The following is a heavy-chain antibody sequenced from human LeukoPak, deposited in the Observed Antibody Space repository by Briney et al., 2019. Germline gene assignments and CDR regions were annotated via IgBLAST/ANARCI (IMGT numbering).Heavy chain of an antibody. CDR2: IYYSGST. CDR1: GGSISSYY. J-gene: IGHJ6*02. CDR3: ARAAEDGYNGVDVTDAYGMDV. D-gene: IGHD5-24*01. Sequence: SETLSLTCTVSGGSISSYYWSWIRQPPGKGLEWIGYIYYSGSTNYNPSLKSRVTISVDTSKNQFSLKLSSVTAADTAVYYCARAAEDGYNGVDVTDAYGMDVWGQGTTVAVSS. V-gene: IGHV4-59*01.